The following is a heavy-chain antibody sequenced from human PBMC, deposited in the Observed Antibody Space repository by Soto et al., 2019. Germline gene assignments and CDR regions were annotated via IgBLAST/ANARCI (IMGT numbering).Heavy chain of an antibody. CDR3: ARLNYPSYSGYDWEGDYNWFDP. J-gene: IGHJ5*02. V-gene: IGHV6-1*01. CDR2: TYYRSKWYN. D-gene: IGHD5-12*01. Sequence: KQSQTLSLTCAISGDSVSSNSAAWNWIRQSPSRGLEWLGRTYYRSKWYNDYAVSVKSRITINPDTSKNQFSLQLNSVTPEDTAVYYCARLNYPSYSGYDWEGDYNWFDPWGQGTLVTVSS. CDR1: GDSVSSNSAA.